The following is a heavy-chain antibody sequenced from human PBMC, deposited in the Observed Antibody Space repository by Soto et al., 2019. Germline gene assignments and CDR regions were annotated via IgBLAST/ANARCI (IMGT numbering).Heavy chain of an antibody. J-gene: IGHJ5*02. CDR3: ARSLRRDYDFWSGYYSGWFDP. Sequence: SETLSLTCTVSGGSISSYYWSWIRQPPGKGLEWIGYIYYSGSTNYNPSLKSRVTISVDTSKNQFPLKLSSVTAADTAVYYCARSLRRDYDFWSGYYSGWFDPWXQGTLVT. D-gene: IGHD3-3*01. CDR1: GGSISSYY. CDR2: IYYSGST. V-gene: IGHV4-59*01.